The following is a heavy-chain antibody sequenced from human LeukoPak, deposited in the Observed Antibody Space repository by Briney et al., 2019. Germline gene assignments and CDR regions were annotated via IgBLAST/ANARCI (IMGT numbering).Heavy chain of an antibody. CDR2: INHSGST. Sequence: SETLSLTCAVYGGSFSGYYWSWIRQPPGKGLEWIGEINHSGSTNYNPSLKSRVTISVDTSKSQFSLKVRYVTAADTAVYYCARGLNDSWTGENYWGQGTLVTVSS. V-gene: IGHV4-34*01. CDR1: GGSFSGYY. J-gene: IGHJ4*02. D-gene: IGHD3-3*01. CDR3: ARGLNDSWTGENY.